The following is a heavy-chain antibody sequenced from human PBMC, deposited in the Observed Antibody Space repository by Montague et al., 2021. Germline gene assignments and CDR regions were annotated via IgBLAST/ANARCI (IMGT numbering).Heavy chain of an antibody. CDR2: ITLDGSST. D-gene: IGHD6-13*01. V-gene: IGHV3-74*01. CDR3: SRNMASAAPGAFDI. Sequence: SLRLSCPASGFSFSSYWMHWVRQAPGKGLLWVSRITLDGSSTTFADSVKGRFTTSRDNAKATLYLQMNSLRVEDTAVYYWSRNMASAAPGAFDIWGQGTMVTVSS. CDR1: GFSFSSYW. J-gene: IGHJ3*02.